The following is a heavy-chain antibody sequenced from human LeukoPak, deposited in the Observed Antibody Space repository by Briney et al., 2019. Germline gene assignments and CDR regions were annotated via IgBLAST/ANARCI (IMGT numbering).Heavy chain of an antibody. CDR2: IYSSGSN. V-gene: IGHV4-4*07. CDR3: AREPTSGREPTSGRPLDY. CDR1: GGSISSYF. Sequence: SETLSLTCTVSGGSISSYFRSWIRQPAGKGLEWIGRIYSSGSNNYNPSLKSRVTMSLDTSKNHLSLNLSSVTAADTAVYYCAREPTSGREPTSGRPLDYWGQGTLVTVSS. J-gene: IGHJ4*02. D-gene: IGHD5-12*01.